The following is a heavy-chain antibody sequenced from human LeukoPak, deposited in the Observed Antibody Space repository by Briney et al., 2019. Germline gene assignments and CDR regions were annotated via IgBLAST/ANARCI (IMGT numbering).Heavy chain of an antibody. CDR2: IVGSGGST. Sequence: PGGSLRLSCAASGFTFSNYAMNWVRQTPGTGPEWVSSIVGSGGSTCYADSVKGRFTISRDSSKNTLYLQMNSLRAEDSAVYYCAKGSLGYCSGARCYPFDYWGQGTLVTVSS. CDR1: GFTFSNYA. V-gene: IGHV3-23*01. CDR3: AKGSLGYCSGARCYPFDY. J-gene: IGHJ4*02. D-gene: IGHD2-15*01.